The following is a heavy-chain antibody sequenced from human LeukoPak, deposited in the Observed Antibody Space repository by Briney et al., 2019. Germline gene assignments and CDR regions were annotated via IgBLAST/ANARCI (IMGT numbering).Heavy chain of an antibody. V-gene: IGHV4-34*01. CDR1: GGSFRGYY. Sequence: PSETLSLTCAVYGGSFRGYYWSWIRQPPGKGLEWIGEINHSGRTNYNPSLKSRVTISVDTSKNQFSLKPNSVTAADTAVYFCARLRGNYLPDYWGQGTLVTVSS. CDR3: ARLRGNYLPDY. CDR2: INHSGRT. D-gene: IGHD1-7*01. J-gene: IGHJ4*02.